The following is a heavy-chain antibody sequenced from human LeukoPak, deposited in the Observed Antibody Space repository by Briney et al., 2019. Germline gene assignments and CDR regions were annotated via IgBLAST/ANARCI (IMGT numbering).Heavy chain of an antibody. CDR2: IKQDGSEQ. Sequence: PGGSLRLSCAASGFTFSSYWMTWLRQAPGKGLEWVANIKQDGSEQYYVDSVKGRFTISRDNAKNSLFLQMNSLRAEDTAVYYCAGGYRYFHHWGQGTLVTVSS. CDR3: AGGYRYFHH. V-gene: IGHV3-7*04. J-gene: IGHJ1*01. CDR1: GFTFSSYW. D-gene: IGHD1-1*01.